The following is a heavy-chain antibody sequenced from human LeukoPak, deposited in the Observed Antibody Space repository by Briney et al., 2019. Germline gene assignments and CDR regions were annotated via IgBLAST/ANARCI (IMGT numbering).Heavy chain of an antibody. J-gene: IGHJ6*02. Sequence: GGSLRLSCAASGFTFSSYAMSWVRQAPGKGLEWVSAISGSGGSTYYADSVKGRFTISRDNSKNSLYLQMNSLRAEDTAVYYCARDGGSDYGMDVWGQGTTVTVSS. V-gene: IGHV3-23*01. CDR3: ARDGGSDYGMDV. CDR2: ISGSGGST. CDR1: GFTFSSYA.